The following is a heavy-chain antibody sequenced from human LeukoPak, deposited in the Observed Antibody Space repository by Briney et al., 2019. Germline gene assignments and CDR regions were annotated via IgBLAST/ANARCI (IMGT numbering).Heavy chain of an antibody. D-gene: IGHD3-22*01. CDR2: SSGGGYNT. V-gene: IGHV3-23*01. J-gene: IGHJ4*02. Sequence: GRSLRLSCAASGFTVPNYAMAWVRQDPGKGQGWVSSSGGGYNTYYADSVEGRFTISRDNSKNTLYLQLTSLRAEDTAVYYCAKGFYYDGRGDYLDFWGQGTLVTVSS. CDR1: GFTVPNYA. CDR3: AKGFYYDGRGDYLDF.